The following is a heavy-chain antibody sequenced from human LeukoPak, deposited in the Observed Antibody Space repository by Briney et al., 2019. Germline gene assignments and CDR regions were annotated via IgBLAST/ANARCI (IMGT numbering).Heavy chain of an antibody. CDR2: LYTSGST. CDR1: GGSISSYY. J-gene: IGHJ4*02. D-gene: IGHD3-22*01. CDR3: ARGGSSGYYYG. Sequence: SETLSLTCTVSGGSISSYYWSWIRQPAGKGLEWVGRLYTSGSTNYNPSLKSRVTMSVDTSKNQFSLKLTSMTAADTAVYYCARGGSSGYYYGWGQGTLVTVSS. V-gene: IGHV4-4*07.